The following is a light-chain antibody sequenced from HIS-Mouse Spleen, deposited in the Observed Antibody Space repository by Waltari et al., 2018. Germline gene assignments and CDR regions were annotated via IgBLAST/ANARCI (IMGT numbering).Light chain of an antibody. Sequence: IQLTRSTSHLSAYVRDRVTLTCRASQSISSYLNWYQQTPWKAPKLLIYAASSLQSGVPSRFSGSGSGTDFTLTISSLQPEDFATYYCHQSYSTPFTFGRGTKVDIK. CDR1: QSISSY. J-gene: IGKJ3*01. V-gene: IGKV1-39*01. CDR2: AAS. CDR3: HQSYSTPFT.